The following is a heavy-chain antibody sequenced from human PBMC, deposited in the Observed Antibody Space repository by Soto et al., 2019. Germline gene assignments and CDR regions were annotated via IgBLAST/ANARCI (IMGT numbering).Heavy chain of an antibody. CDR2: ISAYNGNT. Sequence: QVQLVQSGAEVKKPGASVKVSCKASGYTFTSYHITWVRQAPGQGLEWMGWISAYNGNTNYAQKLQGRVTMTTATTPGTAYPWLTLRSTVDTTVYNSAGDSPPPREWGQGTRVTVSS. J-gene: IGHJ4*02. D-gene: IGHD1-26*01. CDR1: GYTFTSYH. V-gene: IGHV1-18*01. CDR3: AGDSPPPRE.